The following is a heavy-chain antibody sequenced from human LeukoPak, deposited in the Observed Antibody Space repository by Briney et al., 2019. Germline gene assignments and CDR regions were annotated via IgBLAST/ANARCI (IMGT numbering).Heavy chain of an antibody. Sequence: SETLSLTCAVYGGSFSGYYWSWIRQPPGKGLEWIGEINHSGSTNYNPSLKSRVTISVDTSKNQFSLKLSSVTAADTAEYYCARGAEDSSGWYFWFDPWGQGTLVTVSS. CDR2: INHSGST. D-gene: IGHD6-19*01. J-gene: IGHJ5*02. CDR3: ARGAEDSSGWYFWFDP. CDR1: GGSFSGYY. V-gene: IGHV4-34*01.